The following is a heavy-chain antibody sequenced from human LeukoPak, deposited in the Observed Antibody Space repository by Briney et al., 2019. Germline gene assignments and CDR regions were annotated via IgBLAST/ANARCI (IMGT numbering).Heavy chain of an antibody. V-gene: IGHV3-74*01. J-gene: IGHJ4*02. D-gene: IGHD5-24*01. CDR1: GFPFSRDS. CDR2: ISPDGSTT. CDR3: ASDVAYKFDY. Sequence: PGGSLRLSCAASGFPFSRDSMHWVRQSPGKGLVWLSRISPDGSTTNYADSVKGRFTISRDNAKNTLYLQMNSLRGEDTAVYYCASDVAYKFDYWGQGTLVTFFS.